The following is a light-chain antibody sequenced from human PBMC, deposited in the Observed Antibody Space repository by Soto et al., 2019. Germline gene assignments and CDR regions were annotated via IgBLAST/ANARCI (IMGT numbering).Light chain of an antibody. CDR1: QSISSW. Sequence: DIQITQSPSTLSSSVLERVTITCRASQSISSWLAWYQQKPGKAPKLLIYDASSLESGVPSRFSGSGSGTEFTLTISSLQPDDFATYYCQQYNSYSGTFGQGTKVDIK. CDR3: QQYNSYSGT. V-gene: IGKV1-5*01. CDR2: DAS. J-gene: IGKJ1*01.